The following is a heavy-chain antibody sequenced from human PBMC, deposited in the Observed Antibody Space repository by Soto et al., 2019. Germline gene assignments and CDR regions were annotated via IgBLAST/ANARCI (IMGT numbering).Heavy chain of an antibody. CDR3: ARRRYNDY. D-gene: IGHD1-1*01. CDR2: ISSSSASI. V-gene: IGHV3-48*01. CDR1: GFTFSSYN. J-gene: IGHJ4*02. Sequence: PGGSLRLSCVASGFTFSSYNMNWVRQAPGKGLEWVSYISSSSASISYTDSVKGRFIISRDNAKNSLYLQMNSLGAEDTAVYYCARRRYNDYWGQGTLVTVSS.